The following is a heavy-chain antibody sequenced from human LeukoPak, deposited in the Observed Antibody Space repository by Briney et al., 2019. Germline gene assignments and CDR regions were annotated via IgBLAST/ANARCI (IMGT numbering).Heavy chain of an antibody. CDR2: ISGSGDST. V-gene: IGHV3-23*01. CDR1: GFTFSSYA. Sequence: PGGSLRLSCAASGFTFSSYAMSWVRQAPGKGLEWVSAISGSGDSTYYADSVKGRFTISRDNSKNTLYLQMNSLRAEDTAVYYCGVDIVVAPGAPNWFDPWGQGTLVTVSS. CDR3: GVDIVVAPGAPNWFDP. J-gene: IGHJ5*02. D-gene: IGHD2-2*01.